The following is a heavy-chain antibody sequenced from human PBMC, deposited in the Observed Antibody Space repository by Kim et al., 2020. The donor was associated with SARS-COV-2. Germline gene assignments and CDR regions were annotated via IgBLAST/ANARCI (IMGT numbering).Heavy chain of an antibody. Sequence: GGSLRLSCAASGFTFSGSAMHWVRQASGKGLEWVGRMRSKARSYATSYAVSVSGRFTISRDDSKNTAYLQMNSLKTEDTAVYYCSYDPVDQWGQGTLVTVSS. J-gene: IGHJ4*02. CDR2: MRSKARSYAT. V-gene: IGHV3-73*01. CDR1: GFTFSGSA. D-gene: IGHD3-3*01. CDR3: SYDPVDQ.